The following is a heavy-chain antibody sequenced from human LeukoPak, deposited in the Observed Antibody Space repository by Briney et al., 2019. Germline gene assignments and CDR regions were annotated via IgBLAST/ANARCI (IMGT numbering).Heavy chain of an antibody. CDR1: GFTFSSYA. CDR2: ISGSGGST. CDR3: AKSRKVGNYFDY. V-gene: IGHV3-23*01. Sequence: GGSLRLSCAASGFTFSSYAMSWVRQAPGKGLEWVAAISGSGGSTYYADSVKGRFTISRDNSKNTLYLQMNSLRAEDTAVYYCAKSRKVGNYFDYWGQGTLVTVSS. J-gene: IGHJ4*02. D-gene: IGHD1-26*01.